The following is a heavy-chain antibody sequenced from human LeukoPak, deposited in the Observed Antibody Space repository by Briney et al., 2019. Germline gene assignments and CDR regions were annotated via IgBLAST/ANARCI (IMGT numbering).Heavy chain of an antibody. CDR2: IYTSGST. J-gene: IGHJ4*02. D-gene: IGHD6-19*01. CDR3: AREGYSSGWYD. V-gene: IGHV4-4*07. Sequence: SETLSLTCGVSGGSISSYYGSWIRQPAGKGLEWVRRIYTSGSTNYNPSLKSRVTMSVDTCKNQFSLKLSSVTAADTAVYYCAREGYSSGWYDWGQGTLVTVSS. CDR1: GGSISSYY.